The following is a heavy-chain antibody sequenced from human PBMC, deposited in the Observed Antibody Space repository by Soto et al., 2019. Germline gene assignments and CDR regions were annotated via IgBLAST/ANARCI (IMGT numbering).Heavy chain of an antibody. CDR1: GGSVSSGSYY. CDR2: IYYSGST. D-gene: IGHD3-9*01. CDR3: ARTPPILRYFDCLSPFDY. J-gene: IGHJ4*02. V-gene: IGHV4-61*01. Sequence: SETLSLTCTVSGGSVSSGSYYWSWIRQPPGKGLEWIGYIYYSGSTNYNPSLKSRVPISVDTSKNQFSLKLSSVTAADTAVYYCARTPPILRYFDCLSPFDYWGQGTLVTVSS.